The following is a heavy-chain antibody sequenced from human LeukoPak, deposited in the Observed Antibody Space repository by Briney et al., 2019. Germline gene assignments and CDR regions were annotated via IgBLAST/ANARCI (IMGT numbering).Heavy chain of an antibody. CDR1: GFTFSSYG. CDR3: AKGDSSGYYDDAFDI. V-gene: IGHV3-30*18. D-gene: IGHD3-22*01. J-gene: IGHJ3*02. CDR2: ISYDGSNK. Sequence: GGSLRLSCAASGFTFSSYGMHWVRQAPGKGLEWVAVISYDGSNKYYADSVKGRFTISRDNSKNTLYLQMNSLRAEGTAVYYCAKGDSSGYYDDAFDIWGQGTMVTVSS.